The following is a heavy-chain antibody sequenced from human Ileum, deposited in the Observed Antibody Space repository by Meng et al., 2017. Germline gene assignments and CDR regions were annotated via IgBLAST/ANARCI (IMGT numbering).Heavy chain of an antibody. Sequence: QVQLQESGPGLVQPSGTLSLPCSVSGASVSANSYWSWARQPPGKGLAWIGQIDQSGNSYYSPSLKSRVTMSIDKSKNQFSLRLTSVTAADTAVYYCARHGGYYQDFWGQGTLVTVSS. CDR3: ARHGGYYQDF. J-gene: IGHJ4*02. CDR1: GASVSANSY. D-gene: IGHD4/OR15-4a*01. CDR2: IDQSGNS. V-gene: IGHV4-4*02.